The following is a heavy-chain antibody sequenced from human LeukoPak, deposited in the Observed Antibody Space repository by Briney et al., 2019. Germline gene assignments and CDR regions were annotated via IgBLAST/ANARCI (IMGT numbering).Heavy chain of an antibody. CDR3: AREFGGYDSSDF. Sequence: GGCLRLSCAASGFTFSSYGMHWVREAPGKGLEWVAVISYDGNNKYYADSVKGRFTIYRDNSKNTLYLEMNSLRAEDTAVYYCAREFGGYDSSDFWGQGTLVTVSS. CDR1: GFTFSSYG. D-gene: IGHD5-12*01. J-gene: IGHJ4*02. V-gene: IGHV3-30*03. CDR2: ISYDGNNK.